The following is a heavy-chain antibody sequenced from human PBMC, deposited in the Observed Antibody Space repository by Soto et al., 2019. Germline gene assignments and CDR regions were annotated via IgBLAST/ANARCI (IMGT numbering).Heavy chain of an antibody. V-gene: IGHV1-69*13. D-gene: IGHD1-1*01. J-gene: IGHJ4*02. CDR3: ARDSSGTTSLFGMTDGYYFDY. CDR1: GGTFSSYA. Sequence: GASVKVSCKASGGTFSSYAISWVRQAPGQGLEWMGGIIPIFGTANYAQKFQGRVTITADESTSTAYMELSSLRSEDTAVYYCARDSSGTTSLFGMTDGYYFDYWGQGTLVTVSS. CDR2: IIPIFGTA.